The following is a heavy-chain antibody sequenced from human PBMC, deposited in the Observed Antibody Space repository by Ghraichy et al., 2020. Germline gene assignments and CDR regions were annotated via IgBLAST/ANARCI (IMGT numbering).Heavy chain of an antibody. CDR2: VDVDGST. V-gene: IGHV4-4*07. Sequence: SETLSLTCTVSGASMSNYYWSWIRQPAGKGLEWIGRVDVDGSTDYSPSLQSRVTMSEDSSKNQFSLRLSSVTAADTAIYFCARGPETAEVYTDYWYFDLWGRGTLVIVSS. CDR1: GASMSNYY. CDR3: ARGPETAEVYTDYWYFDL. J-gene: IGHJ2*01. D-gene: IGHD2-2*02.